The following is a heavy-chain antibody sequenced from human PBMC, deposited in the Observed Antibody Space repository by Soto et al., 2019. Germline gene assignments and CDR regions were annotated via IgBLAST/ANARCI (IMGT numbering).Heavy chain of an antibody. D-gene: IGHD3-22*01. CDR1: GASISSGDYY. V-gene: IGHV4-30-4*01. CDR2: IYYSGST. J-gene: IGHJ4*02. Sequence: QVQLQESGPGLVKPSQTLSLTCTVSGASISSGDYYWTWIRQPPGKGLEWIGSIYYSGSTYYNPSLKNRVTISVDTSNNQFSLNLSSVTAADTAVYYCARANYDSSTYYLDYWGQGTLVTVSS. CDR3: ARANYDSSTYYLDY.